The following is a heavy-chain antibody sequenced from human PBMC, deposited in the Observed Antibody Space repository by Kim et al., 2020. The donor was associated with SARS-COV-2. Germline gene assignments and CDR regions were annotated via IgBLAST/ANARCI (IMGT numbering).Heavy chain of an antibody. CDR1: GGSISSGSYY. J-gene: IGHJ6*02. D-gene: IGHD3-10*01. V-gene: IGHV4-61*02. CDR3: ARDGGTLLWFGEFNYYYGMDV. Sequence: SETLSLTCTVSGGSISSGSYYWSWIRQPAGKGLEWIGRIYTSGSTNYNPSLKSRVTISVDTSKNQFSLKLSSVTAADTAVYYCARDGGTLLWFGEFNYYYGMDVWGQGTTVTVSS. CDR2: IYTSGST.